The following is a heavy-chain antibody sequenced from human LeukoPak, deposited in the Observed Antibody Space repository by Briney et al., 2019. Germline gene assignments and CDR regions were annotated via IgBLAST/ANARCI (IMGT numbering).Heavy chain of an antibody. V-gene: IGHV4-39*07. CDR3: ARDPGKYCSGGSCYPRWAFDI. CDR2: IYYSGST. Sequence: PSETLSLTCTVSGGSISSSSYYWGWIRQPPGKGLEWIGSIYYSGSTYYNPSLKSRVTISVDTSMNQFSLKLSSATAADTAVYYCARDPGKYCSGGSCYPRWAFDIWGQGTMVTVSS. D-gene: IGHD2-15*01. CDR1: GGSISSSSYY. J-gene: IGHJ3*02.